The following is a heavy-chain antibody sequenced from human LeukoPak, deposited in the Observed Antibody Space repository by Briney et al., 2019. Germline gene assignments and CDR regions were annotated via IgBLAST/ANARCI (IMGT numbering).Heavy chain of an antibody. CDR2: ISYDGSNK. J-gene: IGHJ6*02. D-gene: IGHD1-26*01. V-gene: IGHV3-30-3*01. CDR1: GFTFSSYA. Sequence: PGGSLRLSCAASGFTFSSYAMHWVRQAPGKGLEWVAVISYDGSNKYYADSVKGRFTISRDNSKNTLYLQMNSLRAEDTAVYYCARDSRQNEGSYYWGRDYYYGMDVWGQGTTVTVSS. CDR3: ARDSRQNEGSYYWGRDYYYGMDV.